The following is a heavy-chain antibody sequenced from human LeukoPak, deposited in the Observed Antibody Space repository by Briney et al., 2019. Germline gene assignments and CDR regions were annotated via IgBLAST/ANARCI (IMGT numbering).Heavy chain of an antibody. Sequence: GGSLRLCCAASGFTFDDYAMHWVRQAPGKGLEWVSGISWNSGSIGYADSVKGRFTISRDNAKNSLYLQMNSLRAEDTALYYCAKDSSSWYHDNYFDYWGQGTLVTVSS. CDR1: GFTFDDYA. CDR2: ISWNSGSI. D-gene: IGHD6-13*01. CDR3: AKDSSSWYHDNYFDY. J-gene: IGHJ4*02. V-gene: IGHV3-9*01.